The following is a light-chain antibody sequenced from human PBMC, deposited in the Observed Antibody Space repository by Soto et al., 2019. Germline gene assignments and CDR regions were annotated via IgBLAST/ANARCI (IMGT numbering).Light chain of an antibody. Sequence: EIVLTQSPGTLSLSPGERATLSCRASQSVSNNYLAWYQQKPGQAPRLLIYGASNRATGIPDRFSGSGSGTDFTLTISRLEPDDFAVYYCQQFGDSSWTFGQGTKVDIK. CDR1: QSVSNNY. CDR2: GAS. CDR3: QQFGDSSWT. J-gene: IGKJ1*01. V-gene: IGKV3-20*01.